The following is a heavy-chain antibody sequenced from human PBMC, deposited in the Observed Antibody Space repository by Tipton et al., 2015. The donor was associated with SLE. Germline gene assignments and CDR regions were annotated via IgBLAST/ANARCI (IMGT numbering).Heavy chain of an antibody. CDR3: TRDSDGRRAFDL. CDR1: GGSIGDHY. Sequence: TLSLTCTVSGGSIGDHYWSWVRQPPGNGLEWIANIHHSGKANYNPSLENRVTISVDTSRNQFSLQVRSMTPADTALYYCTRDSDGRRAFDLWGQGTMVTVSS. CDR2: IHHSGKA. V-gene: IGHV4-59*11. J-gene: IGHJ3*01. D-gene: IGHD1-14*01.